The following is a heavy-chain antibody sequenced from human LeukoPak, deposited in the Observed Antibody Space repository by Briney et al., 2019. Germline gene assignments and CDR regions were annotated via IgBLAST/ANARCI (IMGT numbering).Heavy chain of an antibody. CDR2: IIPILGIA. V-gene: IGHV1-69*02. D-gene: IGHD3-16*02. CDR3: ASGSGGSKITFGGVIVSFDY. CDR1: GYTFTGYY. Sequence: GASVKVSCKASGYTFTGYYMHWVRQAPGQGLEWMGRIIPILGIANYAQKFQGRVTITADKSTSTAYMELSSLRSEDTAVYYCASGSGGSKITFGGVIVSFDYWGQGTLVTVSS. J-gene: IGHJ4*02.